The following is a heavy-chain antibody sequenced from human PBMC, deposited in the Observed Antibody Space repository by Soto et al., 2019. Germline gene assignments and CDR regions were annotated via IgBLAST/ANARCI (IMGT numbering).Heavy chain of an antibody. J-gene: IGHJ4*02. Sequence: AGGSLRLSCAASGFTFSDAWMSWVRQAPGKGLEWVGRIKSKTDGGTTDYAAPVKGRFTISRDDSKNTLYLQMNSLKTEDTAVYYCTTDIKSEDVTFVDYWGQGTLVTVSS. D-gene: IGHD2-21*02. CDR3: TTDIKSEDVTFVDY. CDR1: GFTFSDAW. V-gene: IGHV3-15*01. CDR2: IKSKTDGGTT.